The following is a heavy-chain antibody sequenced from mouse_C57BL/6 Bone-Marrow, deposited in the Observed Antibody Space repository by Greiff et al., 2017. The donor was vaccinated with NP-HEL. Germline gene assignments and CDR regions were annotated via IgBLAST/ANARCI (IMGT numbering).Heavy chain of an antibody. Sequence: VQLQQSGAELARPGASVKMSCKASGYTFTSYTMHWVKQRPGQGLEWIGYINPSSGYTKYNQKFKDKATLTADKSSSTAYMQLSSLTSDDSAVYYCAKLPWFAYWGQGTLVTVSA. V-gene: IGHV1-4*01. CDR1: GYTFTSYT. J-gene: IGHJ3*01. CDR3: AKLPWFAY. CDR2: INPSSGYT.